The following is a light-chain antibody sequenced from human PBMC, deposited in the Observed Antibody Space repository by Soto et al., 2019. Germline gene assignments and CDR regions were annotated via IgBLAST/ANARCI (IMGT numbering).Light chain of an antibody. CDR3: QQSYSTPSIT. V-gene: IGKV1-39*01. CDR2: AAS. J-gene: IGKJ5*01. Sequence: DVQMTQFPSSLSASVGDRVTITCRASQNIGTYVNWYQHKPGNAPKLLLYAASTLQSAVPSRFSGRGSGTDFTLTISRLQSEDLATYYCQQSYSTPSITFGRGTLLEI. CDR1: QNIGTY.